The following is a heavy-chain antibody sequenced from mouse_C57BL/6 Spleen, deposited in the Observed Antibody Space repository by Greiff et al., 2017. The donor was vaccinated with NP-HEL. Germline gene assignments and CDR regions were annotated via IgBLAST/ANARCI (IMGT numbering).Heavy chain of an antibody. D-gene: IGHD2-5*01. Sequence: VQLQQSGAELAKPGASVKLSCKASGYTFTSYWMHWVKQRPGQGLEWIGYINPSSGYTKYNQKFKDQATLTADKSSSTAYMQLSSLTYEDSAVYYCARRGYSNYYAMDYWGQGTSVTVSS. CDR2: INPSSGYT. V-gene: IGHV1-7*01. CDR3: ARRGYSNYYAMDY. CDR1: GYTFTSYW. J-gene: IGHJ4*01.